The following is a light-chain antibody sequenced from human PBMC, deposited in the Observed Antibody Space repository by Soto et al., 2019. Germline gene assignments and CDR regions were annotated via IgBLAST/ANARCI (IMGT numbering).Light chain of an antibody. Sequence: IVLTQSPGTLSFSPGEIAALSRRASQSVSSSYLAWYQQKPGQAPRLLIYGASSRATGIPDRFSGSGSGTDFTLTISRLEPEDFAVYYCQQYDNWPWTFGQGTKVDIK. V-gene: IGKV3-20*01. J-gene: IGKJ1*01. CDR1: QSVSSSY. CDR3: QQYDNWPWT. CDR2: GAS.